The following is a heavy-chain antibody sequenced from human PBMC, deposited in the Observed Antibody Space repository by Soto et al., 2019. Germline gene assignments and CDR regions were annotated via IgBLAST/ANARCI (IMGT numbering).Heavy chain of an antibody. CDR1: GFTFSSYA. V-gene: IGHV3-23*01. J-gene: IGHJ4*02. Sequence: PGGSLRLSCAASGFTFSSYAMSWVLQAPGKGLEWVSAISGSGGSTYYADSVQGRFTITRDNAKNTLYLQVNSLRAEDTAVYYCAKDLIPKATVTHTKTYWGQGTLVTVSS. CDR2: ISGSGGST. CDR3: AKDLIPKATVTHTKTY. D-gene: IGHD4-4*01.